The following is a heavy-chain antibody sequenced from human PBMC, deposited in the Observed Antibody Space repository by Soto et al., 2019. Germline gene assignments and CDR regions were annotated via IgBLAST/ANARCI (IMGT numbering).Heavy chain of an antibody. CDR3: AKSSSSSTFDY. CDR1: GFTFSSYA. J-gene: IGHJ4*02. D-gene: IGHD6-6*01. V-gene: IGHV3-23*01. Sequence: EVQLLESGGGLVQPGESLRLSCAASGFTFSSYAMSLVRQAPGKGLEWVSVISGSDDSTYYADSVKGRFTITRDNSKNTLYLQMNSLRAEDTAVYYCAKSSSSSTFDYWGQGTLVTVSS. CDR2: ISGSDDST.